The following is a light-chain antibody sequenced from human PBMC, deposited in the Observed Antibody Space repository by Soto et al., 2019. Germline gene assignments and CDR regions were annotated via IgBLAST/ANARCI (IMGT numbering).Light chain of an antibody. CDR3: QQYDLSPRRT. V-gene: IGKV3-20*01. CDR2: GAS. J-gene: IGKJ1*01. CDR1: QSVSSSY. Sequence: EIVLTQSPGTLSLSQGERATLSCRASQSVSSSYLAWYQQKPGQAPRLLIYGASSRATGIPDRFSGSGSGTDFTLTISRLEPEDFAVYYCQQYDLSPRRTFGQGTK.